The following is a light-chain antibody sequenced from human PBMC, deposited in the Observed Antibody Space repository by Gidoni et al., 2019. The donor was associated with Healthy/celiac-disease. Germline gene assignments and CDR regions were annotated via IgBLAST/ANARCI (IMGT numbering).Light chain of an antibody. CDR1: QSVSSSY. CDR2: GAS. Sequence: EIVLTQSPGTLSLSPGERATLSCRASQSVSSSYLAWYQQKPGQAPRLLIYGASSRATRIPDRFSGSGSGTDFTLTISRLEPEDFAVYYCQQYGSSLVTFGPGTKVDIK. V-gene: IGKV3-20*01. CDR3: QQYGSSLVT. J-gene: IGKJ3*01.